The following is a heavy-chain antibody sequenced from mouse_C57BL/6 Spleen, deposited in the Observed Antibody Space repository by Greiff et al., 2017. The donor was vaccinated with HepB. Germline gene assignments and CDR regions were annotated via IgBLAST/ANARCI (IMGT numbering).Heavy chain of an antibody. D-gene: IGHD3-1*01. CDR1: GYTFTSYW. CDR2: IYPGSGST. CDR3: ARSGWERSQFAY. V-gene: IGHV1-55*01. Sequence: VQLQQSGAALVKPGASVKMSCKASGYTFTSYWLTWVKQRPGQGLEWIGDIYPGSGSTNYNEKFKSKATLTVDTSSSTAYMQLSSLTSEDSAVYYCARSGWERSQFAYGGQGTLVTVSA. J-gene: IGHJ3*01.